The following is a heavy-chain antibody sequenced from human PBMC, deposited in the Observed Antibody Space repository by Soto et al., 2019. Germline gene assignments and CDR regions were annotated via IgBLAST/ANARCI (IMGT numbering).Heavy chain of an antibody. CDR1: GYSFSSYW. Sequence: PGESLKISCKGSGYSFSSYWIIWVRQMPGKGLEWMGNIDPSDSYTKYSPSFQGHVTISADKSISTAYLQWSSLRASDTAMYYCARLLIAVAGLDYWGQGTLVTVSS. CDR3: ARLLIAVAGLDY. J-gene: IGHJ4*02. V-gene: IGHV5-10-1*01. D-gene: IGHD6-19*01. CDR2: IDPSDSYT.